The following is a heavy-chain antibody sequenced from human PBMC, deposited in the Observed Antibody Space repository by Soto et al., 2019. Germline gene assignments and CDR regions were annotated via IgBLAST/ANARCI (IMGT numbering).Heavy chain of an antibody. D-gene: IGHD2-2*02. CDR1: GYTFTSYY. CDR3: ARDRIVVPAAIEGLYYYYGMDV. Sequence: GASVKVSCKASGYTFTSYYMHWVRQAPGQGLEWMGIINPSGGSTSYAQKFQGRVTMTRDTSTSTVYMELSSLRSEDTAVYYCARDRIVVPAAIEGLYYYYGMDVWGQGTTVTVSS. CDR2: INPSGGST. V-gene: IGHV1-46*01. J-gene: IGHJ6*02.